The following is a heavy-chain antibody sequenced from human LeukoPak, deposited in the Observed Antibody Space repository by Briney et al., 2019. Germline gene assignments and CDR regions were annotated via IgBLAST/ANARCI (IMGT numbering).Heavy chain of an antibody. CDR1: GGSISSSSYY. J-gene: IGHJ3*02. CDR3: ARLPIVVVPSTSFDI. D-gene: IGHD2-2*01. CDR2: INYSGTT. V-gene: IGHV4-39*01. Sequence: SETLSLTCTVSGGSISSSSYYWGWIRQPQGKGLEWIGSINYSGTTYNSPSLKSRVTISVDTSKNQFSLKLSSVTAADTAVYYCARLPIVVVPSTSFDIWGQGTMVTVSS.